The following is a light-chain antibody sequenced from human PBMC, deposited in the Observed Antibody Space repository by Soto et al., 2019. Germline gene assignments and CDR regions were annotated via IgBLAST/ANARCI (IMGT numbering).Light chain of an antibody. CDR3: QQYNSIPLT. V-gene: IGKV1-5*03. CDR2: KAS. CDR1: RSISNY. J-gene: IGKJ4*01. Sequence: DIQMTQSPSTLSASVGDRVTITCRASRSISNYLAWYQQKPGKAPKLLIYKASTLETGVPSRFSGSGSGTEVTLTISSLQPDDFATYCCQQYNSIPLTFGGGTKVEIK.